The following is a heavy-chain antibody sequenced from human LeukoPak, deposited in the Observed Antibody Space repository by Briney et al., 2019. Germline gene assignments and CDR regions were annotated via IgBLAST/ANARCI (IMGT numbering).Heavy chain of an antibody. Sequence: SETLSLTCTVSGGSISSGGYYWSWIRQPPGKGLEWIGYIYHSGSTYYNPSLKSRVTISVDRSKNQFSLKLSSVTAADTAVYYCARQPLTNAFDYWGQGTLFTVSS. CDR3: ARQPLTNAFDY. D-gene: IGHD3-3*01. CDR1: GGSISSGGYY. V-gene: IGHV4-30-2*01. CDR2: IYHSGST. J-gene: IGHJ4*02.